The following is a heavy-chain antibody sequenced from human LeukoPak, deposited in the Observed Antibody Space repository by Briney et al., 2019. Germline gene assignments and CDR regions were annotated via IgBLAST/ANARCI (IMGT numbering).Heavy chain of an antibody. J-gene: IGHJ4*02. D-gene: IGHD6-19*01. CDR3: ARVSVAGLFVDY. Sequence: SETLSLTCTGSGGSISSYYWSWIRQPPGKGLEWIGYIYYSGSANYNPSLKSRVTISVDMSKNQFSLKLRSVTAADTAVYYCARVSVAGLFVDYWGQGTLVTVSS. CDR1: GGSISSYY. CDR2: IYYSGSA. V-gene: IGHV4-59*01.